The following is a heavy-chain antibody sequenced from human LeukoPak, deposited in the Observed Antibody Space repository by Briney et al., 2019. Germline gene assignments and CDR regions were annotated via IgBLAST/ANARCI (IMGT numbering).Heavy chain of an antibody. Sequence: PSGTLSLTCAVSGGSISSSNWWSWVRPPPGKGLEWIGEIYHSGGTNYNPSLKSRVTISVDKSKNQFSLKLSSVTAADTAVYYCAAAPILRGEGGEHYKYGMDVWGQGTTVIVSS. V-gene: IGHV4-4*02. CDR2: IYHSGGT. D-gene: IGHD2-2*02. J-gene: IGHJ6*02. CDR1: GGSISSSNW. CDR3: AAAPILRGEGGEHYKYGMDV.